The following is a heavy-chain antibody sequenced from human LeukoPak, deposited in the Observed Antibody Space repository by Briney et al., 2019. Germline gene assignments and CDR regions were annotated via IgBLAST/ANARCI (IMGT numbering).Heavy chain of an antibody. Sequence: GGSLRLSCAASGFTFSSYAMSWVRQAPGKGLEWVPSISGSGVSTYYADSVKGRFTISRDNSKNTLYLQMNSLRGEDTAVYYCAKKAQRSETFYYSYMDVWGKGTTVTVSS. CDR3: AKKAQRSETFYYSYMDV. CDR1: GFTFSSYA. V-gene: IGHV3-23*01. D-gene: IGHD6-25*01. J-gene: IGHJ6*03. CDR2: ISGSGVST.